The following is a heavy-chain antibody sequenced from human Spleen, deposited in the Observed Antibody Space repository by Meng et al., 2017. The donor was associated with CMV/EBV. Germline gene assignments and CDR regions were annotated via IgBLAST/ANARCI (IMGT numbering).Heavy chain of an antibody. V-gene: IGHV3-30*19. D-gene: IGHD3-3*01. J-gene: IGHJ5*02. CDR2: ISHDGSKK. CDR3: ARRGDDFWSGYSEGNWFDP. CDR1: GFTFSSYG. Sequence: GESLKISCAASGFTFSSYGMHWVRQAPGKGLEWVMLISHDGSKKHYADSVKGRFTISRDNSKNTLYLRMDSLRAEDTAVYYCARRGDDFWSGYSEGNWFDPWGQGTLVTVSS.